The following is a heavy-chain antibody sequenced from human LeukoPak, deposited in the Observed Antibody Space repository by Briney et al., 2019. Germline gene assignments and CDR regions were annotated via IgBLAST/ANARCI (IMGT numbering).Heavy chain of an antibody. CDR3: AREAWFGMDV. J-gene: IGHJ6*02. CDR2: IYYSGST. D-gene: IGHD3-10*01. CDR1: GGSISSYY. Sequence: SETLSLTCTVSGGSISSYYWSWIRQPPGKGLEWIGYIYYSGSTNYNPSLKSRVTIPVDTSKNQFSLKLSSVTAADTAVYYCAREAWFGMDVWGQGTTVTVSS. V-gene: IGHV4-59*01.